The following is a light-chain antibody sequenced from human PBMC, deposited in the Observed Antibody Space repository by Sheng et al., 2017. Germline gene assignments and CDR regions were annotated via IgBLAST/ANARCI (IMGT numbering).Light chain of an antibody. CDR3: SSFTGSTTVV. CDR1: SSDVGGYNY. CDR2: DVT. Sequence: QSALTQPASVSGSPGQSITISCTGTSSDVGGYNYVSWYQQHPGKAPKLMVYDVTIRPSGVSNRFSASKSGNTASLTISGLQAEDEADYYCSSFTGSTTVVFGTGTKVTVL. V-gene: IGLV2-14*03. J-gene: IGLJ1*01.